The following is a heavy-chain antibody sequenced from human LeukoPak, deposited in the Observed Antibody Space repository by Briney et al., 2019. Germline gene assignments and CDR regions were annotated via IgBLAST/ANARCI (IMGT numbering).Heavy chain of an antibody. Sequence: GGSLRLSCAASGFTVSSNYMNWVRQAPGKGLEWVSVIYSGGSTYYADSVKGRFTISRDNSKNTLYLQMNSLRAEDTAVYYCARDPTTVTTSDGDFDYWGQGTLVTVSS. CDR2: IYSGGST. D-gene: IGHD4-17*01. CDR1: GFTVSSNY. CDR3: ARDPTTVTTSDGDFDY. J-gene: IGHJ4*02. V-gene: IGHV3-53*01.